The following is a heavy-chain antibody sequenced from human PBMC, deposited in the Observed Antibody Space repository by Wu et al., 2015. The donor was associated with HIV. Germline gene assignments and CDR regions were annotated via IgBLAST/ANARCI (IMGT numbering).Heavy chain of an antibody. J-gene: IGHJ4*02. CDR1: GNTLTDVS. D-gene: IGHD6-13*01. Sequence: QVHLVQSGAEVKKPGASVKVSCKVSGNTLTDVSIHWVRQAPGKGLEWMGGHDPEDLGTIYAQKFQGRVTMTEDTSTDTAYMELSSLRFEDTAIYYCARGREKNPSSDSWSLRFDSWGQGTLVTLSS. CDR2: HDPEDLGT. CDR3: ARGREKNPSSDSWSLRFDS. V-gene: IGHV1-24*01.